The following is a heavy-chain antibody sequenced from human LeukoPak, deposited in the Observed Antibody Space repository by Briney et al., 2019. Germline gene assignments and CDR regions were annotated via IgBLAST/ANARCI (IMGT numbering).Heavy chain of an antibody. D-gene: IGHD4-23*01. CDR1: GYTFTSYG. Sequence: ASVKVSCKASGYTFTSYGISWVRQAPGQGLEWMGWISAYNGNTNYAQKLQGRVTMTTDTSTSTAYMELRSLRSDDTAVYYCARTAITTRSDYGGSPDYWGQGTLVTVSS. V-gene: IGHV1-18*01. CDR3: ARTAITTRSDYGGSPDY. CDR2: ISAYNGNT. J-gene: IGHJ4*02.